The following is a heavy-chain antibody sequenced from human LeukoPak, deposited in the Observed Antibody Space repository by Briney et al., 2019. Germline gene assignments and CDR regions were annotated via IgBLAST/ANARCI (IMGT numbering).Heavy chain of an antibody. CDR3: ARSYSNHLFGMDV. CDR2: IYSGGST. Sequence: PGGSLRLSCAASGFIVSSYYMTWVRQAPGKGLEWVSVIYSGGSTYYADSVKGRVAISRDNSKNTVFLQMNSVRAEDTAVYYCARSYSNHLFGMDVWGQGPTVTVSS. J-gene: IGHJ6*02. CDR1: GFIVSSYY. D-gene: IGHD4-11*01. V-gene: IGHV3-66*01.